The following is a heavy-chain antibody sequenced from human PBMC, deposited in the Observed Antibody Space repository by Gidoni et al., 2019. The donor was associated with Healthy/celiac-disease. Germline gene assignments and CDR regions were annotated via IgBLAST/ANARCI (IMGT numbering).Heavy chain of an antibody. CDR2: IRYDGSNK. CDR1: GFTFSSYG. J-gene: IGHJ6*02. D-gene: IGHD3-3*01. CDR3: ASYYDFWSGYYQHYYYGMDV. Sequence: SCAASGFTFSSYGMHWVRQAPGKGLEWVAFIRYDGSNKYYADSVKGRFTISRDNSKNTLYLQMNSLRAEDTAVYYCASYYDFWSGYYQHYYYGMDVWGQGTTVTVSS. V-gene: IGHV3-30*02.